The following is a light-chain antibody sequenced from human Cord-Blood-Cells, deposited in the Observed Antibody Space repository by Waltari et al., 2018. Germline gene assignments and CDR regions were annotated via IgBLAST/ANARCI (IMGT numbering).Light chain of an antibody. Sequence: EIVLTQSPGTLSLSPGARATLSCRASQSVSSSYLAWYQQKPGQAPRLLIYGASSRATGIPDRFSGSGSGTDFTLTMSRLEPEDFAVYYCQQYGSSPPYTFGQGTKLEIK. CDR3: QQYGSSPPYT. CDR1: QSVSSSY. J-gene: IGKJ2*01. CDR2: GAS. V-gene: IGKV3-20*01.